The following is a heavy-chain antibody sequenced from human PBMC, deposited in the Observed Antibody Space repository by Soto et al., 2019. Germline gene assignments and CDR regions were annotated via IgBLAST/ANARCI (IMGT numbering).Heavy chain of an antibody. V-gene: IGHV3-30*03. Sequence: PGGSLRLSCAASRFTFNSYWMSWVRQAPGKGLEWAAVISYDGSNKNHADTVKGRFTISRDNSKNTLYLQMNSLRAEDTAVYYCARGYDFWSGYYYPYGMDVWGQGTTVTVSS. CDR2: ISYDGSNK. J-gene: IGHJ6*02. CDR3: ARGYDFWSGYYYPYGMDV. D-gene: IGHD3-3*01. CDR1: RFTFNSYW.